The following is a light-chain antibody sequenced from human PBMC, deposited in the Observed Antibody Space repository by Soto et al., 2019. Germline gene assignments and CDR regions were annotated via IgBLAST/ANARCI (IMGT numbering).Light chain of an antibody. V-gene: IGKV1-5*01. Sequence: DIQMTQSPSTLSASVGDRVTIACRASQTISSWVAWYQQKPGKAPRLLIYGASNLQSGVPPRFSGSGSGTDFTLAISSLQPEDSATYYCLQDINYPWTFGQGTKVDIK. J-gene: IGKJ1*01. CDR2: GAS. CDR1: QTISSW. CDR3: LQDINYPWT.